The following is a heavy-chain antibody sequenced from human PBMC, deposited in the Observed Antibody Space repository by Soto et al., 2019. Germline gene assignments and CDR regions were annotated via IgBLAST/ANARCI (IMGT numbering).Heavy chain of an antibody. CDR2: ISGSGGST. V-gene: IGHV3-23*01. J-gene: IGHJ4*02. D-gene: IGHD3-22*01. Sequence: GALRLSCAASGFTFSSYAMSWVRQAPGKGLEWVSAISGSGGSTYYADSVKGRFTISRDNSKNTLYLQMNSLRAEDTAVYYCAASRAYYDSSGYYEPLGYWGQGTLVTVSS. CDR3: AASRAYYDSSGYYEPLGY. CDR1: GFTFSSYA.